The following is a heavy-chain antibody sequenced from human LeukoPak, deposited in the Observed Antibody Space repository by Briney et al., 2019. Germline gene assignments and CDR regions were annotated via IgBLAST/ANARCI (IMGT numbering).Heavy chain of an antibody. V-gene: IGHV4-59*01. Sequence: SETLSPTCTVSGGSISRYYWSWIRQPPGKGLEWIGYIYYSGSTNYNPSLKSRVTISVDTSKNQFSLKLSSVTAADTAVYYCARDTVSRIAARPYYYYYYGMDVWGQGTTVTVSS. CDR3: ARDTVSRIAARPYYYYYYGMDV. J-gene: IGHJ6*02. CDR1: GGSISRYY. CDR2: IYYSGST. D-gene: IGHD6-6*01.